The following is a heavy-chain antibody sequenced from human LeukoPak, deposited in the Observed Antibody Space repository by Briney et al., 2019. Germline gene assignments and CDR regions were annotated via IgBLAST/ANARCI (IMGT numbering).Heavy chain of an antibody. V-gene: IGHV4-59*01. CDR2: VNYSGTT. Sequence: SETLSLTCTVSGGSISGYYWHWIRQSPGMGLEWIGYVNYSGTTDYNPSLKSRVTISVDTSKNQFSLNLRSATAADTAVYYCAREYSSFEYWGQGILVTVSS. J-gene: IGHJ4*02. CDR3: AREYSSFEY. CDR1: GGSISGYY. D-gene: IGHD5-18*01.